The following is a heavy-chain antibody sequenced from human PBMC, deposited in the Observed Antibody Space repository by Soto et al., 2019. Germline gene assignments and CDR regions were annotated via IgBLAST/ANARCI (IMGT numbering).Heavy chain of an antibody. CDR1: GDSIGRYY. V-gene: IGHV4-59*06. CDR2: IYYSGST. D-gene: IGHD2-21*02. Sequence: PSETLSLTCSVSGDSIGRYYWSWIRQPPGKGLEWIGYIYYSGSTYYNPSLKSRVTISVDTSKNQFSLKLSSVTAADTAVYYCARDVSRHIVVVTATAGAFDIWGQGTMVTVSS. J-gene: IGHJ3*02. CDR3: ARDVSRHIVVVTATAGAFDI.